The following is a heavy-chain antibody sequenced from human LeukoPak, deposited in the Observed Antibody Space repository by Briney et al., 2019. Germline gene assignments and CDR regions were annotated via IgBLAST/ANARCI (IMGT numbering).Heavy chain of an antibody. Sequence: TSETLSLTCTVSGGSISSYYWSWIRQPPGKGLEWIGYIYYSGSTYYNPSLKSRVTISVDTSKNQFSLKLSSVTAADTAVYYCARDSVSGWVQSDYWGQGTLVTVSS. CDR1: GGSISSYY. D-gene: IGHD6-19*01. J-gene: IGHJ4*02. CDR3: ARDSVSGWVQSDY. CDR2: IYYSGST. V-gene: IGHV4-59*12.